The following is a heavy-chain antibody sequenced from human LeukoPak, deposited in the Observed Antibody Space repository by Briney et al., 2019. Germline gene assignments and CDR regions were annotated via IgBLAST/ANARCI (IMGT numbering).Heavy chain of an antibody. CDR3: ARDAVGATRRDYFDY. CDR1: GGSISSSY. J-gene: IGHJ4*02. Sequence: SETLSLTCTVSGGSISSSYWSWIRQPPGKGLGWIGYIYYSGSTNYNPSLKSRVTMSVDTSKNQFSLKLSSVTAADTAVYYCARDAVGATRRDYFDYWGQGTLVTVSS. CDR2: IYYSGST. V-gene: IGHV4-59*01. D-gene: IGHD1-26*01.